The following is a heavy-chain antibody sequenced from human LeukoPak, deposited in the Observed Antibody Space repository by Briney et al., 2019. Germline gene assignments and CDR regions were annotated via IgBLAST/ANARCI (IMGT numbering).Heavy chain of an antibody. CDR2: IYYSWST. Sequence: KASETLSLTCTVSGGSISSYYWSWIRQPPGKGLEWVGYIYYSWSTNYNPSLKSRITISVDTSNTQFSLKLSSVTAADTAVYYCARGKSEDYDLWSGYYRETNWFDPWGQGTLVTVSS. J-gene: IGHJ5*02. V-gene: IGHV4-59*01. CDR3: ARGKSEDYDLWSGYYRETNWFDP. D-gene: IGHD3-3*01. CDR1: GGSISSYY.